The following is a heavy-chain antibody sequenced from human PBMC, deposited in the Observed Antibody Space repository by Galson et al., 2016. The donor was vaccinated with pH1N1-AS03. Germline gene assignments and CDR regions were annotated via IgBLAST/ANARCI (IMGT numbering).Heavy chain of an antibody. D-gene: IGHD5-12*01. J-gene: IGHJ3*02. CDR2: IWYDGSKK. CDR3: VREGISTGYSFDI. CDR1: GFTFSSYG. V-gene: IGHV3-33*01. Sequence: SLRLSCAASGFTFSSYGMHWVRQAPGTGLEWVALIWYDGSKKDYADFVKGRFTISSDNSENRVYLQGNRLRAEDTAVYYCVREGISTGYSFDIWGQGTMVTVSS.